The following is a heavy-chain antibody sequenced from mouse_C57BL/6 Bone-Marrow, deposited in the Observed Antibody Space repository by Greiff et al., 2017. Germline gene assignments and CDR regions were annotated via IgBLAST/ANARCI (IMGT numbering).Heavy chain of an antibody. CDR2: IDPETGGT. CDR3: TTYYGSSFLDY. D-gene: IGHD1-1*01. CDR1: GYTFTDYE. J-gene: IGHJ2*01. V-gene: IGHV1-15*01. Sequence: VQLQQSGAELVRPGASVTLSCKASGYTFTDYEMHWVKQTPVHGLEWIGAIDPETGGTAYNQKFKGKAILTADKSSSTAYMELRSLTSEDSAVYYCTTYYGSSFLDYWGQGTTLTVSS.